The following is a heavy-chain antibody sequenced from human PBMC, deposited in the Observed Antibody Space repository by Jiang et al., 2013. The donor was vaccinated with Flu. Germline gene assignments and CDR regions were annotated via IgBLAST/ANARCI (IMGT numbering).Heavy chain of an antibody. Sequence: SGAEVKKPGASVKVSCKASGYTFTSYDINWVRQATGQGLEWMGWMNPNSGNTGYAQKFQGRVTMTRNTSISTAYMELSSLRSEDTAVYYCARMEGTWIQLWSGEDAFDIWGQGTMVTVSS. V-gene: IGHV1-8*01. D-gene: IGHD5-18*01. CDR2: MNPNSGNT. CDR3: ARMEGTWIQLWSGEDAFDI. J-gene: IGHJ3*02. CDR1: GYTFTSYD.